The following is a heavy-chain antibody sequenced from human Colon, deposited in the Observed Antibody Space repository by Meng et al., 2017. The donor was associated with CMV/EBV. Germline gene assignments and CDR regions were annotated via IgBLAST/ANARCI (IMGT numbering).Heavy chain of an antibody. Sequence: GSLRLSCTVSGGSISPYYWSWIRQPPGKGLEWIGYIYYTGATDYNPSLKSRVTISVDTSKIQVSLKVRSVTAADTAVYFCARTQLWFGASYYSDYWGQGTLVTVSS. V-gene: IGHV4-59*01. CDR2: IYYTGAT. D-gene: IGHD3-10*01. CDR3: ARTQLWFGASYYSDY. J-gene: IGHJ4*02. CDR1: GGSISPYY.